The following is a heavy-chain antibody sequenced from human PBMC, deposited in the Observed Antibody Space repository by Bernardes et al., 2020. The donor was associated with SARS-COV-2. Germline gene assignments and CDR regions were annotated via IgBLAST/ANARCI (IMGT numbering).Heavy chain of an antibody. CDR2: INPNSGVT. CDR1: GYTFTGYY. Sequence: ASVKVSCKAFGYTFTGYYIHWVRQAPGQGLEWMGWINPNSGVTNYAQNFQGWVTMTRDTSISTAYMELSRLRSDDPALYYCAREVNYYDTSGPGAFDIWGQGTMVTVSS. D-gene: IGHD3-22*01. V-gene: IGHV1-2*04. CDR3: AREVNYYDTSGPGAFDI. J-gene: IGHJ3*02.